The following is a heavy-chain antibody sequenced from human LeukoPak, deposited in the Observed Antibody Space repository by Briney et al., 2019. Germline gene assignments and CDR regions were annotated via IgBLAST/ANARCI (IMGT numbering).Heavy chain of an antibody. J-gene: IGHJ4*02. V-gene: IGHV4-4*07. Sequence: SETLSLTCTVSGGSISSYYWSWIRQPAGKGLEWIGRIYTSGSTNYNPSLKSRVTMSVDTSKNQFSLKLSSVTAADTAVYYCAREAGVVPAAQGSYFDYWGQGTLVTVSS. D-gene: IGHD2-2*01. CDR1: GGSISSYY. CDR2: IYTSGST. CDR3: AREAGVVPAAQGSYFDY.